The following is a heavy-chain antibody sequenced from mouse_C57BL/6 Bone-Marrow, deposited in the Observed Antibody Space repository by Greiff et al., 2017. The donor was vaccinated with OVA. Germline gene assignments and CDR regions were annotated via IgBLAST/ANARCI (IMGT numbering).Heavy chain of an antibody. V-gene: IGHV3-6*01. CDR3: ARDQGYYGSSLDY. D-gene: IGHD1-1*01. J-gene: IGHJ2*01. CDR2: ISYDGSN. CDR1: GYSITSGYY. Sequence: VQLKESGPGLVKPSQSLSLTCSVTGYSITSGYYWNWIRQFPGNKLEWMGYISYDGSNNYNPSLKNRISITRDTSKNQFFLKLNSVTTEDTATYYCARDQGYYGSSLDYWGQGTTLTVSS.